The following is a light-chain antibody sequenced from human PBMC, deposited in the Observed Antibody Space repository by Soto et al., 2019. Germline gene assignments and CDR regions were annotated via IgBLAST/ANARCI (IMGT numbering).Light chain of an antibody. Sequence: QSVLTQPASVSGSPGQSITISCTGTSSGVGGYNYVSWYQQHPGKAPKLMIYDVSNRPSGVSNRFSGSKSGNTASLTISGLQAEDEADYYCSSYTSSLYVFGTGTKVPV. CDR3: SSYTSSLYV. J-gene: IGLJ1*01. V-gene: IGLV2-14*01. CDR2: DVS. CDR1: SSGVGGYNY.